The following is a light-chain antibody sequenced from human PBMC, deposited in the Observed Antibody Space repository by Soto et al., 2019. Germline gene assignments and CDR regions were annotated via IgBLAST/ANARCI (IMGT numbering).Light chain of an antibody. V-gene: IGKV1-5*03. J-gene: IGKJ2*01. CDR3: QESNSYSYT. Sequence: DIQMTQSPSTLSASVGARVTITCRASQSISSWLAWYQQIPGKAPKLLIYEASTLASGVTSRFSGSGSGTEFTLTITSLQPDDFATYYCQESNSYSYTFGQGTKVQS. CDR2: EAS. CDR1: QSISSW.